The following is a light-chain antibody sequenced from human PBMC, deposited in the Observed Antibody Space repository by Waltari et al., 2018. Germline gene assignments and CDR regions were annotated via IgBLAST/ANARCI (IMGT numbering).Light chain of an antibody. CDR2: AAS. Sequence: DIQMTQSPSSLSASVVDRVTITCRASQSISSYLNWYQQKPGETPKLLIYAASVLQSGVPSRFSGSGSGTDFTLTISSLQPEDFATYYCQQLNSYPPTFGGGTKVEIK. J-gene: IGKJ4*01. CDR3: QQLNSYPPT. V-gene: IGKV1-39*01. CDR1: QSISSY.